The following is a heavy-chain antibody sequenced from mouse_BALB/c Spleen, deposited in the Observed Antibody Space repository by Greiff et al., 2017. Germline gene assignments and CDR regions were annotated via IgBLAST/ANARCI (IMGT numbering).Heavy chain of an antibody. J-gene: IGHJ4*01. CDR2: IYPGDGDT. CDR3: ARWLRRYYAMDY. CDR1: GYAFSSYW. D-gene: IGHD2-2*01. V-gene: IGHV1-80*01. Sequence: QVQLQQSGAELVRPGSSVKISCKASGYAFSSYWMNWVKQRPGQGLEWIGQIYPGDGDTNYNGKFKGKATLTADKSSSTAYMQLSSLTSEDSAVYFCARWLRRYYAMDYWGQGTSVTVSS.